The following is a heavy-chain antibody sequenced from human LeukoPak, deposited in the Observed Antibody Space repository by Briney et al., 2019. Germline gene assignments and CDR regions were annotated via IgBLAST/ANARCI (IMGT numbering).Heavy chain of an antibody. J-gene: IGHJ2*01. V-gene: IGHV4-59*12. D-gene: IGHD3-22*01. CDR2: IYYSGST. CDR1: GGSISGYY. Sequence: PSETLSLTCTVSGGSISGYYWSWIRQPPGKGLEWIGYIYYSGSTNSNPSLKSRVTISVDTSKNQFSLKPSSVTAADTAVYYCARVTHYYDSSGYYSLRSWYFDLWGRGTLVTVSS. CDR3: ARVTHYYDSSGYYSLRSWYFDL.